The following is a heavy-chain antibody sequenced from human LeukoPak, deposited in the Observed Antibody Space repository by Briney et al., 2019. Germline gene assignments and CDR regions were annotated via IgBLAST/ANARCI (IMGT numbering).Heavy chain of an antibody. V-gene: IGHV3-21*01. Sequence: GGSLRLSCAASGFTFSSYSMNWVRQAPGKGLEWVSSISSSSSYIYYADSVKGRFTISRDNAKNSLYLQMNSLRAGDTAVYYCARDLGGSYGGGGAFDIWGQGTMVTVSS. J-gene: IGHJ3*02. CDR3: ARDLGGSYGGGGAFDI. CDR1: GFTFSSYS. D-gene: IGHD1-26*01. CDR2: ISSSSSYI.